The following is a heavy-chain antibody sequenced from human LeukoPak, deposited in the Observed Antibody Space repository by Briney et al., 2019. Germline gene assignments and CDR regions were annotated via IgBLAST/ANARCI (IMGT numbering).Heavy chain of an antibody. J-gene: IGHJ4*02. CDR3: AKVNCSGGSCYFDY. D-gene: IGHD2-15*01. Sequence: LSLTCTVSGGSFSGTYWTWMRQSAGKGLEWVSGISWNSGSIGYADSVKGRSTISRDNAKNSLYLQMNSLRAEDTALYYCAKVNCSGGSCYFDYWGQGTLVTVSS. CDR2: ISWNSGSI. CDR1: GGSFSGTY. V-gene: IGHV3-9*01.